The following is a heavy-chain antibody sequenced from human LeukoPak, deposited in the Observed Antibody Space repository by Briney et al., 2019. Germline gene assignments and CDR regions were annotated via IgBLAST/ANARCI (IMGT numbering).Heavy chain of an antibody. V-gene: IGHV1-18*01. CDR3: ARGLSLSLHLTWFGESNENWFEP. D-gene: IGHD3-10*01. J-gene: IGHJ5*02. CDR1: GYTFTSYG. Sequence: ASVKVSCKASGYTFTSYGISWVRQAPGQGLEWMGWISAYNGNTNYAQKLQGRVTMTTDTSTSTAYMELRSLRSDDTAVYYCARGLSLSLHLTWFGESNENWFEPWGQGTLVTVSS. CDR2: ISAYNGNT.